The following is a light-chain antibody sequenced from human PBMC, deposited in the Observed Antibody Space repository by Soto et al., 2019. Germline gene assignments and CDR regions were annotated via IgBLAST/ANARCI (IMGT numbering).Light chain of an antibody. CDR3: TSYTGSSTHV. V-gene: IGLV2-14*01. CDR2: DVS. CDR1: SSGVGGYNY. Sequence: QSALTQPASVSGSPGQSITISCTGTSSGVGGYNYVSWYQQHPGKAPKLMIYDVSNRPSGVSNRFSGSKSGNTASLTISGLQAEDEADYYCTSYTGSSTHVFGTGTKLTVL. J-gene: IGLJ1*01.